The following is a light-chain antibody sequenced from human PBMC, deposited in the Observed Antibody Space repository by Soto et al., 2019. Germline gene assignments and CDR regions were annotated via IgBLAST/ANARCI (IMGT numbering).Light chain of an antibody. Sequence: EIVLTHAPGTLSISPGERATLSCRASQSVSSSYLAWYQQKPGQAPRLLIYGASSRATGIPDRFSGSGSGTDFTLTISRLEPEDFAVYYCQQYGSSFTFGQGTRLEIK. CDR1: QSVSSSY. CDR2: GAS. CDR3: QQYGSSFT. V-gene: IGKV3-20*01. J-gene: IGKJ5*01.